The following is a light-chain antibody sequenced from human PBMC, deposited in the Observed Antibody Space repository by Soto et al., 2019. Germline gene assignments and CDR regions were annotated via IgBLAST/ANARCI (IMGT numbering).Light chain of an antibody. J-gene: IGLJ3*02. CDR1: SSDVGGYNY. CDR2: EVS. V-gene: IGLV2-14*01. CDR3: SSYTSSSTGV. Sequence: QSALTQPASVSGSPGQSITISCTRTSSDVGGYNYVSWYQQHPGKAPKLMIYEVSNRPSGVSNRFSGSKSGNTASLTISGLQAEDEADYYCSSYTSSSTGVFGGGTQLTVL.